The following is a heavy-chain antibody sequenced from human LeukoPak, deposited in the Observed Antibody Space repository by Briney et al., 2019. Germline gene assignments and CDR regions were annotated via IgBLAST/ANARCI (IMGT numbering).Heavy chain of an antibody. Sequence: SETLSLTCTVSGGSISSSSYYWGWIRQPPGKGLEWIGSIYYSGSTYYNPFLKSRVTISVDTSKNQFSLKLSSVTAADTAVSYCARGTITTGAFDIWGQGTMVTVSS. CDR1: GGSISSSSYY. V-gene: IGHV4-39*07. CDR3: ARGTITTGAFDI. J-gene: IGHJ3*02. CDR2: IYYSGST. D-gene: IGHD1-1*01.